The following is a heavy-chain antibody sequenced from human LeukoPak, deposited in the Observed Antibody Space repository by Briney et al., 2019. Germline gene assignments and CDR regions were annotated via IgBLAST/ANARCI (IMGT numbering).Heavy chain of an antibody. V-gene: IGHV4-59*01. Sequence: SETLSLTCTVSGGSISSYYWSWIRQPPGKGLEWIGYIYYSGSTNYNPSLKSRVTISVDTSKNQFSLKLSSVTAAVTAVYYCAREHQALNAFDIWGQGTMVTVSS. CDR3: AREHQALNAFDI. CDR2: IYYSGST. J-gene: IGHJ3*02. D-gene: IGHD2-2*01. CDR1: GGSISSYY.